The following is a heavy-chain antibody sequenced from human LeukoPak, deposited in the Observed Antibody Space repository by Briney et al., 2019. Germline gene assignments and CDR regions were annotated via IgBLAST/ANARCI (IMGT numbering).Heavy chain of an antibody. Sequence: SVKVSCKASGGTFSSYAISWVRQAPGQGLEWMGRIIPIFGTANYAQKFQGRVTITTDESTSTAYMELSSLRSEDTAVYYCARDHSSWLRFGTLYWYFDLWSRGTLVTVSS. D-gene: IGHD5-12*01. V-gene: IGHV1-69*05. CDR3: ARDHSSWLRFGTLYWYFDL. CDR1: GGTFSSYA. J-gene: IGHJ2*01. CDR2: IIPIFGTA.